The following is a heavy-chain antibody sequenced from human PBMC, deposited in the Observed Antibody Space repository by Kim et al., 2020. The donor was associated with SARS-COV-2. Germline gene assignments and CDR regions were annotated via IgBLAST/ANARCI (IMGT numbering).Heavy chain of an antibody. V-gene: IGHV1-18*01. J-gene: IGHJ3*02. CDR1: GYTFTSYG. D-gene: IGHD1-26*01. Sequence: ASVTVSCKASGYTFTSYGISWVRQAPGQGLEWMGWISAYHGNTNYAQKLQGRVTMTTDTSTSTAYMELRSLRSDDTAVYYCARDLGWLAEWELPGNAFDIWGQGTMVTVSS. CDR3: ARDLGWLAEWELPGNAFDI. CDR2: ISAYHGNT.